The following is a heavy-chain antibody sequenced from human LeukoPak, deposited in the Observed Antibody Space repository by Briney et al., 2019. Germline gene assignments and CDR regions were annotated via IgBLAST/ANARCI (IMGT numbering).Heavy chain of an antibody. CDR2: ITDSGGRT. CDR1: GFTFSNYA. D-gene: IGHD3-22*01. J-gene: IGHJ1*01. CDR3: AKDPYYYDGSGDYYEYFLH. V-gene: IGHV3-23*01. Sequence: GGSLRLSCAASGFTFSNYAMNWVRQAPGKGLEWVSTITDSGGRTFYADSLKGRFTISRDNSKKMLYPQMNSLRAEDTAVYYCAKDPYYYDGSGDYYEYFLHCGKGTLVTVSS.